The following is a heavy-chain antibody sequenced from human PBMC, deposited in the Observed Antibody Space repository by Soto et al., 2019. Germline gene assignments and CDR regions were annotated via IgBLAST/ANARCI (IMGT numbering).Heavy chain of an antibody. Sequence: QVQLQESGPGLVKPSETLSLTCTVSGGSISNYFWSWIRQPPGKGLEWIGDIYYSGSTKYNPSLKIRVTISVDTSKHQFSLKLSSVTAADTAVYYCARRGTAAGTEYFQYWGQGTLVTVSS. D-gene: IGHD2-2*01. CDR2: IYYSGST. V-gene: IGHV4-59*01. CDR1: GGSISNYF. J-gene: IGHJ1*01. CDR3: ARRGTAAGTEYFQY.